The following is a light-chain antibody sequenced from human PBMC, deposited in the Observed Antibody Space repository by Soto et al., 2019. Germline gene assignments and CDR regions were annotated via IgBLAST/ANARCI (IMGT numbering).Light chain of an antibody. J-gene: IGKJ1*01. CDR1: QSLTRN. CDR2: GAS. CDR3: QKRSNWPPT. V-gene: IGKV3D-15*01. Sequence: IVMTQSPATLSVSPWEIVTLSFRASQSLTRNLAWYQHKPGQSPRLLIYGASARATGIPARFSGSGSGTDFTLTITSLEPEDFAVYYCQKRSNWPPTFGQGNKVDIK.